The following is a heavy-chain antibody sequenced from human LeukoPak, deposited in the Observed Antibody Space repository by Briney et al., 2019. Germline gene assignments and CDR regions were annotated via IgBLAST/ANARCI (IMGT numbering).Heavy chain of an antibody. J-gene: IGHJ4*02. CDR3: AKSIGYCSGGSCFEVDY. V-gene: IGHV3-21*01. D-gene: IGHD2-15*01. CDR2: ISSRSTYI. CDR1: GFTFSSYS. Sequence: GGSLRLSCAASGFTFSSYSMNWVRQAPGKGLEWVASISSRSTYIYYADSVKGRFTISRDNAKNSLYLQMISLSAEDTAVYYCAKSIGYCSGGSCFEVDYWGQGTLVTVSS.